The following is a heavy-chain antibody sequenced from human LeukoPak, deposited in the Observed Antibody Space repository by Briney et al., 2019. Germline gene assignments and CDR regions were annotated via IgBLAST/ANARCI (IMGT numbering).Heavy chain of an antibody. CDR2: IYTSGST. V-gene: IGHV4-4*07. CDR1: GGSISSYY. CDR3: ARESARSLFDC. J-gene: IGHJ4*02. Sequence: SETLSLTCTVSGGSISSYYWSWIRQPAGKGLEWIGRIYTSGSTNYNPSLKSRVTISVDKSKNQFSLKLSSVTAADTAVYYCARESARSLFDCWGQGTLVTVSS. D-gene: IGHD6-6*01.